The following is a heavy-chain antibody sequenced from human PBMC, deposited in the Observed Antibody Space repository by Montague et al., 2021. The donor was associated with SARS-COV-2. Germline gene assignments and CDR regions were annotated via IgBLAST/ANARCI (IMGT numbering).Heavy chain of an antibody. CDR3: ARVFPRWLQFDPYFDY. Sequence: SETLSLTCTVSGGSISSYYWSWIRQPPGKGLEWIGCIYYSGSTNXXPSLKSRVTISVDTSKNQFSLKLSSVTAADTAVYYCARVFPRWLQFDPYFDYWGQGTLVTVSS. CDR1: GGSISSYY. D-gene: IGHD5-24*01. CDR2: IYYSGST. V-gene: IGHV4-59*01. J-gene: IGHJ4*02.